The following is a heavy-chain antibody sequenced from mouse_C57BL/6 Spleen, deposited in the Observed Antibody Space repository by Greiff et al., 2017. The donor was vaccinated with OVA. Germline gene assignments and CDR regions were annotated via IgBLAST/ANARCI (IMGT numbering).Heavy chain of an antibody. D-gene: IGHD2-4*01. CDR1: GYSITSGYY. CDR3: ARKGYYDYDAGFDY. Sequence: DVKLQESGPGLVKPSQSLSLTCSVTGYSITSGYYWNWIRQFPGNKLEWMGYISYDGSNNYNPSLKNRISITRDTSKNQFFLKLNSVTTEDTATYYCARKGYYDYDAGFDYWGQGTTLTVSS. V-gene: IGHV3-6*01. J-gene: IGHJ2*01. CDR2: ISYDGSN.